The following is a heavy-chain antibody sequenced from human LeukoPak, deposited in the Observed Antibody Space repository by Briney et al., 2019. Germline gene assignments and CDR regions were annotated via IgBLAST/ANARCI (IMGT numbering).Heavy chain of an antibody. D-gene: IGHD6-19*01. V-gene: IGHV3-23*01. Sequence: SGGSLRLSCVVSGFTFSSYAMSWVRQAPGKGLEWVSAIRDSGGSTYYADSMKGRFTISRDNSKNTLYLQMNSLRAEDTAIYYCAKDGKAVAGTPPYNWFDPWGQGTLVTVSS. J-gene: IGHJ5*02. CDR3: AKDGKAVAGTPPYNWFDP. CDR1: GFTFSSYA. CDR2: IRDSGGST.